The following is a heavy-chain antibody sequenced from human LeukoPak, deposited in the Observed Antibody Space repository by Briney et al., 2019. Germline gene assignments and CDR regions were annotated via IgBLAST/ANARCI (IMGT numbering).Heavy chain of an antibody. CDR1: GYTFTSYG. Sequence: ASVKVSCKASGYTFTSYGISWVRQAPGQGLEWMGWINPNSGDTNYAQKFQGRVTVTRDTSISTAYMELTRLRSDDTAVYYCTREDYWGQGTPVTVSS. J-gene: IGHJ4*02. V-gene: IGHV1-2*02. CDR2: INPNSGDT. CDR3: TREDY.